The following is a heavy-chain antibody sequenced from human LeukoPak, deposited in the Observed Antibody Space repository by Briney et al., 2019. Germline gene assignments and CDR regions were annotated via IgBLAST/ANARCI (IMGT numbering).Heavy chain of an antibody. CDR2: IYYSGST. Sequence: SETLSLTCTVSGGSISSYYWSWIRQPPGKGLEWIGYIYYSGSTNYNPSLKSRVTISVDTSKNQFSLKLSSVTAADTAVYYCARDYLAYYYDSSGYIDAFDIWGQGTMVTVCS. V-gene: IGHV4-59*01. CDR3: ARDYLAYYYDSSGYIDAFDI. CDR1: GGSISSYY. D-gene: IGHD3-22*01. J-gene: IGHJ3*02.